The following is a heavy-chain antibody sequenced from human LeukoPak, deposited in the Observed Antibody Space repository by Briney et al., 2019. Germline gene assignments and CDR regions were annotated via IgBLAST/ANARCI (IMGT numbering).Heavy chain of an antibody. CDR1: GGSISSGGYY. V-gene: IGHV4-31*03. J-gene: IGHJ4*02. CDR2: IYYSGST. CDR3: ARSVLWFGELFDY. Sequence: PSETLSLTCTVSGGSISSGGYYWSWIRQHPGKGLEWIGYIYYSGSTYYNPSLKSRVTISVDTSKNQFSLKLSSVTAADTAVYYCARSVLWFGELFDYWGQGTLVTVSS. D-gene: IGHD3-10*01.